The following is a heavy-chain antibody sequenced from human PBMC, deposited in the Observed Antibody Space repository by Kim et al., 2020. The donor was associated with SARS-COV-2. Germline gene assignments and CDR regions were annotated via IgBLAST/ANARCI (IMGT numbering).Heavy chain of an antibody. CDR1: GGSFSGYY. CDR2: INHSGST. J-gene: IGHJ4*02. CDR3: ARGHRYYYDSSGSYYFDY. V-gene: IGHV4-34*01. D-gene: IGHD3-22*01. Sequence: SETLSLTCAVYGGSFSGYYWSWIRQPPGKGLEWIGEINHSGSTNYNPSLKSRVTISVDTSKNQFSLKLSSVTAADTAVYYCARGHRYYYDSSGSYYFDYWGQGTLVTVSS.